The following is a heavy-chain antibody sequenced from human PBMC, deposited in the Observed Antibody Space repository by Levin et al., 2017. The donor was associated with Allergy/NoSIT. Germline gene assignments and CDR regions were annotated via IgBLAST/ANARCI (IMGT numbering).Heavy chain of an antibody. CDR2: ISYDGSNK. J-gene: IGHJ4*02. V-gene: IGHV3-30*18. D-gene: IGHD3-10*01. CDR3: AKDQGSNYFDY. Sequence: GGSLRLSCAASGFTFSSYGMHWVRQAPGKGLEWVAVISYDGSNKYYADSVKGRFTISRDNSKNTLYLQMNSLRAEDTAVYYCAKDQGSNYFDYWGQGTLVTVSS. CDR1: GFTFSSYG.